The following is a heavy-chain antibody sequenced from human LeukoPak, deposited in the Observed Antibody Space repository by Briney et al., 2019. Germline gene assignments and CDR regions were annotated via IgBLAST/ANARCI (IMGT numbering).Heavy chain of an antibody. D-gene: IGHD5-12*01. CDR3: ARLGSGYDWDNWFDP. J-gene: IGHJ5*02. CDR1: GGSFSGYY. Sequence: SETLSLTCAVYGGSFSGYYWNWVSHAPREGLEWHGVINHSGSTNYNPSLRSRVTISVDTSKNQFSLKLSSVTAADTAVYYCARLGSGYDWDNWFDPWGQGTLVTVSS. V-gene: IGHV4-34*01. CDR2: INHSGST.